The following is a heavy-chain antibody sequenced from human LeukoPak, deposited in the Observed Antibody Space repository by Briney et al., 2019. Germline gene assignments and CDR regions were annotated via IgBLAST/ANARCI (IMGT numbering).Heavy chain of an antibody. J-gene: IGHJ4*02. D-gene: IGHD1-26*01. CDR1: GFTFSSYS. CDR2: ISSSSSYI. V-gene: IGHV3-21*01. CDR3: ARGRYSGSRSTVPEDY. Sequence: GGSLRLSCAASGFTFSSYSMNWVRQAPGKGLEWVSSISSSSSYIYYADSVKGRFTISRDNAKNSLYLQMNSLRAEDTAVYYCARGRYSGSRSTVPEDYWGQGTLVTVSS.